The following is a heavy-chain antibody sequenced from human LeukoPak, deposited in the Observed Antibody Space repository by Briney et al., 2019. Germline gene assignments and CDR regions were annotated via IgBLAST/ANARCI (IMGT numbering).Heavy chain of an antibody. V-gene: IGHV3-30*04. CDR2: ISSDGNVK. J-gene: IGHJ4*02. D-gene: IGHD3-9*01. CDR3: VRDLTYGARFDY. CDR1: GFTFPDYA. Sequence: PGTSLRLSCVGSGFTFPDYAIHWLRQAPGKGMESVAFISSDGNVKFYVDSVKGRSTISRDNFRNTVSLEMTTLRPEDTAVYYCVRDLTYGARFDYWGQGTLVTVSS.